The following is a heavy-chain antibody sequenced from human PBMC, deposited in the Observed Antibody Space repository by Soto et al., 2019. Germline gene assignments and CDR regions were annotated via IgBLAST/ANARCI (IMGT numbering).Heavy chain of an antibody. V-gene: IGHV4-31*03. CDR1: GGSISSGGYY. CDR3: ARHSLALRKNNWFDP. J-gene: IGHJ5*02. D-gene: IGHD3-3*02. CDR2: IYYSGST. Sequence: PSETLSLTCTVSGGSISSGGYYWSWIRQHPGKGLEWIGYIYYSGSTYYNPSLKSRVTMSVDTSKNQFSLRLRSVTAADTALYFCARHSLALRKNNWFDPWGQGIMVTVSS.